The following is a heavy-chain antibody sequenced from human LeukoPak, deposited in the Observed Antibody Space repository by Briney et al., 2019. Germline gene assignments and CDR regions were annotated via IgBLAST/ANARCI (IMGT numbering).Heavy chain of an antibody. V-gene: IGHV3-7*01. Sequence: GGSLRLSCAASGFTFSSYAMSWVRQAPGKGLEWVANIKQDGSEKYYVDSVKGRFTISRDNAKNSLYLQMNSLRAEDTAVYYCARDPLDYYGSGSYFTYYYYYYGMDVWGQGTTVTVSS. CDR1: GFTFSSYA. D-gene: IGHD3-10*01. CDR3: ARDPLDYYGSGSYFTYYYYYYGMDV. J-gene: IGHJ6*02. CDR2: IKQDGSEK.